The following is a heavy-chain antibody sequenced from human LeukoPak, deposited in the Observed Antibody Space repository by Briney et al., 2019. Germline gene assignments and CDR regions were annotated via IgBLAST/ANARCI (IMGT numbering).Heavy chain of an antibody. CDR2: IKQDGSEK. Sequence: TGGSLRLSCAASGFTFSSYAMSWVRQAPGKGLEWVANIKQDGSEKYYVDSVKGRFTISRDNAKNSLYLQMNSLRAEDTAVYYCARDRPAGHGYDYSFFDYWGQGTLVTVSS. D-gene: IGHD5-18*01. V-gene: IGHV3-7*01. CDR3: ARDRPAGHGYDYSFFDY. CDR1: GFTFSSYA. J-gene: IGHJ4*02.